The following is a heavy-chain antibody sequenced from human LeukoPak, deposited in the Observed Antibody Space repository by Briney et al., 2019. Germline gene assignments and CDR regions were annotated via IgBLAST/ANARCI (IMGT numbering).Heavy chain of an antibody. Sequence: SETLSLTCTVSGGSISSYYWSWIRQPPGKGLEWIGYIYYSGSTNYNPSLKSRVTISVDTSKNQFSLKLSSVTAADTAVYYCARAPNNRCWYPAGFDPWGQGTLVTVFS. CDR1: GGSISSYY. V-gene: IGHV4-59*01. CDR2: IYYSGST. J-gene: IGHJ5*02. CDR3: ARAPNNRCWYPAGFDP. D-gene: IGHD6-13*01.